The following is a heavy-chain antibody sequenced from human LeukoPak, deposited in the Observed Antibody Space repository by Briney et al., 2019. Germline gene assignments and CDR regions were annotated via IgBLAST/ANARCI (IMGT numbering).Heavy chain of an antibody. Sequence: GSLRLSCAASGFTFSSYAMSWVRQTPGKGLEWVAFMRYDGSNKYYADSVKGRFTISRDNSKNTLYLQMNSLRAEDTAVYYCAKASYYYDSSGPHRYYYYYYMDVWGKXXXXXVSX. D-gene: IGHD3-22*01. CDR3: AKASYYYDSSGPHRYYYYYYMDV. CDR2: MRYDGSNK. J-gene: IGHJ6*03. CDR1: GFTFSSYA. V-gene: IGHV3-30*02.